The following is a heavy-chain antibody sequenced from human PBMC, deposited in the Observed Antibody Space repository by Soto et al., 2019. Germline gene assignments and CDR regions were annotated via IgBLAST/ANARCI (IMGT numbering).Heavy chain of an antibody. CDR3: ARNRDGYNPYCFDY. J-gene: IGHJ4*02. CDR2: IYYSGSP. CDR1: GGSISSCY. Sequence: SETLSLTCTVSGGSISSCYWTWIRQPPGKGLEWIGYIYYSGSPNYNPSLKSRVSISVDTSKNQFSLKLSSVTAADTAVYYCARNRDGYNPYCFDYWGQGTLVTVSS. D-gene: IGHD5-12*01. V-gene: IGHV4-59*01.